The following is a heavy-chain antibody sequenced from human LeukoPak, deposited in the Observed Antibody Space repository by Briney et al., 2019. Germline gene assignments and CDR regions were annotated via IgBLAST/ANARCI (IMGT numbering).Heavy chain of an antibody. CDR3: ARDYYDSSGYDTPYYFDY. J-gene: IGHJ4*02. CDR1: GFTFSSYS. V-gene: IGHV3-48*04. D-gene: IGHD3-22*01. CDR2: ISSSSSTI. Sequence: GGSLRLSCAASGFTFSSYSMNWVRQAPGKGLEWVSYISSSSSTIYYADSVKGRFTISRDNAKNSLYLQMNSLRAEDTAVYYCARDYYDSSGYDTPYYFDYWGQGTLVTVSS.